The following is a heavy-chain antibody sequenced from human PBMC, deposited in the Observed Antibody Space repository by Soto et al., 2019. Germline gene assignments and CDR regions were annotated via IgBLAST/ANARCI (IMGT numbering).Heavy chain of an antibody. CDR2: VHYSGST. Sequence: QVQLQESGPGLVEPSGTLSLTCAVSSGSISSSHWWSWVRQPPGKGLEWIGQVHYSGSTNYNPSLRSRVTISVDNSNNQSSLKLNSVTAADTAIYYCARIGIRWYFEYWGQGTLVTVSS. CDR3: ARIGIRWYFEY. J-gene: IGHJ1*01. D-gene: IGHD1-20*01. CDR1: SGSISSSHW. V-gene: IGHV4-4*02.